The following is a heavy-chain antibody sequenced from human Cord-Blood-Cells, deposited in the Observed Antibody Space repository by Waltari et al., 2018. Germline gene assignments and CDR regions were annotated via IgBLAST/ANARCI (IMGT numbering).Heavy chain of an antibody. CDR1: GFTFSSYA. D-gene: IGHD2-21*01. Sequence: VQLVESGGGVVKPGRSLRLSCAASGFTFSSYAMHWVRQAPGKGLEWVAVISDDGSNKYYADSVKGRFTISRDNSKNTLYLQMNSLRAEDTAVYYCARGAVVVIAILDYWGQG. CDR3: ARGAVVVIAILDY. CDR2: ISDDGSNK. V-gene: IGHV3-30-3*01. J-gene: IGHJ4*02.